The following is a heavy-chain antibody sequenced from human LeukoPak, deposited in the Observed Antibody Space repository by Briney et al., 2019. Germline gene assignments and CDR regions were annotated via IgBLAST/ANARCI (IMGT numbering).Heavy chain of an antibody. CDR1: GFTFSSYS. Sequence: PGGSLRLSCAASGFTFSSYSMNWVRQAPGKGLEWVSAISGSGGSTYYADSVKGRFTISRDSSNNTLYLQMNSLRAEDTAVYYCASPGSGHCSGGNCLYFDYWGQGTLVTVSS. CDR3: ASPGSGHCSGGNCLYFDY. V-gene: IGHV3-23*01. J-gene: IGHJ4*02. CDR2: ISGSGGST. D-gene: IGHD2-15*01.